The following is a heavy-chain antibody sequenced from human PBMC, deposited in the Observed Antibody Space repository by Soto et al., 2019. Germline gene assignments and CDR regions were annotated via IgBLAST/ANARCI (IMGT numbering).Heavy chain of an antibody. CDR3: ARQGRTSASFDF. CDR1: GYTFNTYW. V-gene: IGHV5-51*01. CDR2: MSPGNSDI. J-gene: IGHJ4*02. D-gene: IGHD4-17*01. Sequence: PGESLKISCRGFGYTFNTYWIGWVRQMPGKGLEWMGVMSPGNSDIRYSPAFQGQVSISADTSSSTAYLQWSSLKTSDSGMYYCARQGRTSASFDFWGQGTLVTVSS.